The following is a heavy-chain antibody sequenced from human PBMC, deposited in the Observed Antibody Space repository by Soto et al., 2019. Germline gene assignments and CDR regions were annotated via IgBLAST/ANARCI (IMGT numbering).Heavy chain of an antibody. D-gene: IGHD3-10*01. Sequence: GESLKISCKGSGYSFTSYWIGWVRQMPGEGLEWMGIIYPGDSDTRYSPSFQGQVTISADKSISTAYLQWSSLKASDTAMYYCARHSLYYGSGSYYLVNYYYYYMDVWGKGTTVTVSS. CDR1: GYSFTSYW. V-gene: IGHV5-51*01. CDR3: ARHSLYYGSGSYYLVNYYYYYMDV. CDR2: IYPGDSDT. J-gene: IGHJ6*03.